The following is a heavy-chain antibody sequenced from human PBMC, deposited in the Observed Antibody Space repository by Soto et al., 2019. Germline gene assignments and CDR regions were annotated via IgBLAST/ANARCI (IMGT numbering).Heavy chain of an antibody. CDR1: GYTFTGYY. CDR2: INPNSGGT. CDR3: AREVVFGSSWQGYYYYYGMDV. Sequence: VASVKVSCKASGYTFTGYYMHWVRQAPGQGLEWMGWINPNSGGTNYAQKFQGRVTMTRDTSISTAYMELSRLRSDDTAVYYCAREVVFGSSWQGYYYYYGMDVWGQGTTVTV. J-gene: IGHJ6*02. D-gene: IGHD6-13*01. V-gene: IGHV1-2*02.